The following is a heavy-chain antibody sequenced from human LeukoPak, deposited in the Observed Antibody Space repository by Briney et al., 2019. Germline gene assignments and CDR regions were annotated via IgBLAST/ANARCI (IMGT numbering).Heavy chain of an antibody. CDR2: ISAYNGDT. D-gene: IGHD1-26*01. CDR3: ARATTRQYYFDY. CDR1: GYTFSSYG. J-gene: IGHJ4*02. V-gene: IGHV1-18*01. Sequence: GASVKVSCKASGYTFSSYGISWVRQAPGQGLEWMGWISAYNGDTHYAQKFQGRVTMTRGMSTSTVYMELSSLRSEDTAVYYCARATTRQYYFDYWGQGTLVTVSS.